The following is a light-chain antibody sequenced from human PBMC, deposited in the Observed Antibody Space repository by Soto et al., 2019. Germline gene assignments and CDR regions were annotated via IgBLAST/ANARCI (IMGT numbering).Light chain of an antibody. J-gene: IGLJ1*01. CDR2: DVT. Sequence: QSVLTQPASVSGSPGQSITISCTGTSSDVGDNNYVSWYQQHPGKAPKLMIYDVTHRPSGISNRFSGSKSGNTASLTISGLQAEDEADYYCSSYTSSSTLYVFGTGTKVTFL. CDR3: SSYTSSSTLYV. CDR1: SSDVGDNNY. V-gene: IGLV2-14*01.